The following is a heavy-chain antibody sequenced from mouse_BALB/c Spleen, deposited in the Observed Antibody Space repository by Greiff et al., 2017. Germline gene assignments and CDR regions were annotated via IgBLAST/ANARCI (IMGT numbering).Heavy chain of an antibody. D-gene: IGHD2-12*01. V-gene: IGHV1-15*01. Sequence: VQLQQSGAELVRPGASVTLSCKASGYTFTDYEMHWVKQTPVHGLEWIGAIDPETGGTAYNQKFKGKATLTADKSSSTAYMELRSLTSEDSAVYYCTRLQRRFAYWGQGTLVTVSA. CDR3: TRLQRRFAY. J-gene: IGHJ3*01. CDR1: GYTFTDYE. CDR2: IDPETGGT.